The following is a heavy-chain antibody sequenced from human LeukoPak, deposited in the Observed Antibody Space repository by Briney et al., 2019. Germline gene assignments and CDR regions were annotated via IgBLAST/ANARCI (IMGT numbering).Heavy chain of an antibody. J-gene: IGHJ4*02. D-gene: IGHD3-10*01. V-gene: IGHV3-23*01. Sequence: GGSLRLSCAASGFTFSSYAMSWVRQAPGKGLEWVSAISGSGGSTYYADSVKGRFTISRDNSKNTLYLQMDSLRAEDTAVYYCAKGLITMVRGALSYWGQGTLVTVSS. CDR2: ISGSGGST. CDR3: AKGLITMVRGALSY. CDR1: GFTFSSYA.